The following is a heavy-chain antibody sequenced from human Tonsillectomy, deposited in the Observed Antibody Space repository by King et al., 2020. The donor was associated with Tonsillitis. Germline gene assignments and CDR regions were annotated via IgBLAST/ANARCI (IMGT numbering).Heavy chain of an antibody. CDR3: ARDGMYYVFLPVIYQVFYFAS. Sequence: VQLVESGGGVVQPGRSLRLSCAASGFTFSSYAMHWVRQAPGKGLEWVAVISYDGSNKYYADSVKGRFTISRDNSKNTLYLQMNSLRAEDTAVYYCARDGMYYVFLPVIYQVFYFASGGQGPLAPASS. CDR2: ISYDGSNK. J-gene: IGHJ4*02. V-gene: IGHV3-30-3*01. D-gene: IGHD3-3*01. CDR1: GFTFSSYA.